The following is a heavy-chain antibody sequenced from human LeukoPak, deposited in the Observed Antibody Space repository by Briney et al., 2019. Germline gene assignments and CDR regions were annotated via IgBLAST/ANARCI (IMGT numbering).Heavy chain of an antibody. D-gene: IGHD6-25*01. Sequence: PGGSLRLSCAASGFTFSSYAMHWVRQAPGKGLEYVSAISSNGGSTYYANSVKGRFTISRNNAKNSLYLQMNSLRAEDTAVYYCARAQAAAFDIWGQGTMVTVSS. V-gene: IGHV3-64*04. CDR1: GFTFSSYA. CDR3: ARAQAAAFDI. J-gene: IGHJ3*02. CDR2: ISSNGGST.